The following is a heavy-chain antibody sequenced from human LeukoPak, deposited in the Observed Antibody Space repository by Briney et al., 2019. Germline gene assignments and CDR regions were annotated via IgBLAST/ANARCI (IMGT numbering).Heavy chain of an antibody. V-gene: IGHV3-23*01. CDR1: GFTFSSYA. CDR2: ISDTGGST. D-gene: IGHD5-12*01. Sequence: GGSLRLSCAASGFTFSSYAMSWVRQAPGKGLEWVSAISDTGGSTYYADSVKGRFTISRDNSKNTLHLQMNSLRAEDTAVYYCARDISGYLGRSDYWGQGNLVTVSS. CDR3: ARDISGYLGRSDY. J-gene: IGHJ4*02.